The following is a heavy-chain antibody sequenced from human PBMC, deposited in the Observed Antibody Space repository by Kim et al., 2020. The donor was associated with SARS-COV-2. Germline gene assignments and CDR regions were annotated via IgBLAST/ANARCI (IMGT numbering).Heavy chain of an antibody. CDR2: IGTAGDT. CDR1: GFTFSSYD. J-gene: IGHJ4*02. CDR3: ARANDYGDFDY. Sequence: GGSLRLSCAASGFTFSSYDMHWVRQATGKGLEWVSAIGTAGDTYYPGSVKGRFTISRENAKNSLYLQMNSLRAGDTAVYYCARANDYGDFDYWGQGTLVTVSS. V-gene: IGHV3-13*01. D-gene: IGHD4-17*01.